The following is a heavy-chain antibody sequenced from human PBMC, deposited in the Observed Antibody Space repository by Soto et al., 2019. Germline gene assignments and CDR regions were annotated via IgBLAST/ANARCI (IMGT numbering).Heavy chain of an antibody. CDR3: ARGSTVAGTDNWFDS. Sequence: ASETLSLTCTVSGAFISGYYWSWIRQPAGKGLEWIGRIYTSGSTKYSPSLKSRATMSVDTSKKQFSLKLNSVTAADTAVYYCARGSTVAGTDNWFDSWGQGTLVTVSS. V-gene: IGHV4-4*07. D-gene: IGHD6-13*01. J-gene: IGHJ5*01. CDR2: IYTSGST. CDR1: GAFISGYY.